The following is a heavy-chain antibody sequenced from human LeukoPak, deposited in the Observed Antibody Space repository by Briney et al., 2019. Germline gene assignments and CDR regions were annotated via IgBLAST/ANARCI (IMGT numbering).Heavy chain of an antibody. V-gene: IGHV1-2*02. CDR1: GYTFTGYY. CDR3: ARDLSTSPHWELDY. D-gene: IGHD1-1*01. J-gene: IGHJ4*02. CDR2: INPNSGGT. Sequence: ASVKVSCKASGYTFTGYYMHWVRQAPGQGLEWMGWINPNSGGTNYAQKFQGRVTMTRDTSIATAYMQLSTLRSDDTAVYYCARDLSTSPHWELDYWGQGTLVTVSS.